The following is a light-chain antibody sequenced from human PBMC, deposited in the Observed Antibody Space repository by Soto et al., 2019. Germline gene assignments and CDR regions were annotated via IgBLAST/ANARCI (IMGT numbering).Light chain of an antibody. CDR2: DVS. J-gene: IGKJ5*01. CDR1: QSVSGK. CDR3: QQYNNWPIT. Sequence: ERVMTQSPATLSVSPGERATLCSRASQSVSGKLAWYQQKPGQAPRLVIYDVSTRATGIPARFSGSGSGTDLTLTISRLEPEDFAVYYCQQYNNWPITFGQGTRLEIK. V-gene: IGKV3-15*01.